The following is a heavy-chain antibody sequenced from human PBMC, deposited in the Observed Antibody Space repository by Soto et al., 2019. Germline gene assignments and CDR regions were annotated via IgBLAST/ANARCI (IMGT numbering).Heavy chain of an antibody. CDR2: ISGSGGST. CDR3: AREEPASRHHDY. Sequence: GGSLRLSCAASGFTFSSYAMSWVRQAPGKGLEWVSAISGSGGSTYYADSVKGRFTISRDNSKNTLYLQMNSLRAADTAMYFCAREEPASRHHDYWGQGNLVTVSS. D-gene: IGHD1-26*01. J-gene: IGHJ4*02. V-gene: IGHV3-23*01. CDR1: GFTFSSYA.